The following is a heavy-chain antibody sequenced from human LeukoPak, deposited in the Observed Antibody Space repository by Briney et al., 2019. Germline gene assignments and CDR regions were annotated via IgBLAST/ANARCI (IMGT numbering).Heavy chain of an antibody. D-gene: IGHD2-15*01. J-gene: IGHJ4*02. CDR3: ERDLSYRSCGSCTGAFDY. Sequence: SQTLALPCAISGDSVSRNSAAWNWIRQSPSRGLEWLGRTYYRSKWYNDYAVSVKSQITINPDTSKHQFSLQLNSVTPEDTAVYYCERDLSYRSCGSCTGAFDYWGQGTLVTVSS. CDR2: TYYRSKWYN. V-gene: IGHV6-1*01. CDR1: GDSVSRNSAA.